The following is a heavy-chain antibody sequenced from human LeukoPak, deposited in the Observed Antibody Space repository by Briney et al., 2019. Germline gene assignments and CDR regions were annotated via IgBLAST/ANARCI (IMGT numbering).Heavy chain of an antibody. V-gene: IGHV3-30-3*01. Sequence: PGGSLRLSCAASGFTFSSYAVHWVRQAPGKGLEWVAVISYDGSNKYYADSMKGRFTISRDNSKSTLYLQMNSPRSEDTAVYYCARDGALSSYYQYFDYWGQGTLVTVSS. CDR1: GFTFSSYA. D-gene: IGHD1-26*01. CDR3: ARDGALSSYYQYFDY. CDR2: ISYDGSNK. J-gene: IGHJ4*02.